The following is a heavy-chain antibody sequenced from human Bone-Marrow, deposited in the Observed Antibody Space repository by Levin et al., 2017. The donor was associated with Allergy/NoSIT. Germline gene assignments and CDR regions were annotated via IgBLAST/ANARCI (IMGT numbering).Heavy chain of an antibody. Sequence: PSETLSLTCTVSGGSISSSFWSWIRQSPGKGLEWIGYISYSGSTNYNPSLKRRVTISKDSSKNQVSLKLTSMTAADTAFYYCARGVSGTYYAFGSWGQGTLVTVSS. J-gene: IGHJ3*01. CDR1: GGSISSSF. V-gene: IGHV4-59*01. D-gene: IGHD1-26*01. CDR2: ISYSGST. CDR3: ARGVSGTYYAFGS.